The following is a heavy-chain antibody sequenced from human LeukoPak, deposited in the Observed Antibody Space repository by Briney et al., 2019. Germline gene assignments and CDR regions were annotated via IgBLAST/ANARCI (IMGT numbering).Heavy chain of an antibody. D-gene: IGHD3-9*01. CDR3: ARGYDILTGLTGYFDY. CDR2: IRYDGSNK. J-gene: IGHJ4*02. V-gene: IGHV3-30*02. Sequence: GGSLRLSCAASGFTFSSYGMHWVRQAPGKGLEWVAFIRYDGSNKYYADSVKGRFTISRDNAKNSLYLQINSLRAEDTAVYYCARGYDILTGLTGYFDYWGQGTLVTVSS. CDR1: GFTFSSYG.